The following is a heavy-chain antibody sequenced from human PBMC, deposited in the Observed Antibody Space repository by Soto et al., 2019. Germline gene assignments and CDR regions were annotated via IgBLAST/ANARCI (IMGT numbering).Heavy chain of an antibody. CDR2: ISAGSDAI. J-gene: IGHJ5*02. V-gene: IGHV3-48*02. Sequence: EGQLVESGGGLVLPGGSLRLSCAASGFIFSTYTLNWVRQAPGKGLEWVSYISAGSDAIHYADSVKGRFTVSRDNAKNSLFLQMNRLRDEDTAVYYWARLYTTSRVGAWFDKWGQGTLVTVSS. D-gene: IGHD3-16*01. CDR1: GFIFSTYT. CDR3: ARLYTTSRVGAWFDK.